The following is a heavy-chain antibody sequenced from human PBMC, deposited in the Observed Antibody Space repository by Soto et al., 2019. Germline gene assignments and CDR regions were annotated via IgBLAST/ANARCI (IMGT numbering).Heavy chain of an antibody. V-gene: IGHV4-34*01. CDR3: ARARCYSSGWYGGYWYFDL. D-gene: IGHD6-19*01. CDR1: GGSFSGYY. Sequence: QVQLQQWGAGLLKPSETLSLTCAVYGGSFSGYYWSWIRQPPGKGLEWIGEINHSGSTNYKPSLKRRVTISVDTSKNQFSLQLSSVTAADTAVYYCARARCYSSGWYGGYWYFDLWGRGTLVTVSS. CDR2: INHSGST. J-gene: IGHJ2*01.